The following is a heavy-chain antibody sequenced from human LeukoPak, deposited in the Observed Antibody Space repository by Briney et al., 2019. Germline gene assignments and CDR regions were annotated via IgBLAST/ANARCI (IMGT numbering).Heavy chain of an antibody. CDR2: INHSGST. CDR1: GGSFSGYY. CDR3: ARGQGIADRYYYYMMIF. D-gene: IGHD6-13*01. V-gene: IGHV4-34*01. Sequence: SETLSLTCAIYGGSFSGYYWSWIRQPPGKGLECIGEINHSGSTNYNPSLKSRVTISVDTSKNQFSLKLSSVTAADTAVYYCARGQGIADRYYYYMMIFWVKGTTVTVSS. J-gene: IGHJ6*04.